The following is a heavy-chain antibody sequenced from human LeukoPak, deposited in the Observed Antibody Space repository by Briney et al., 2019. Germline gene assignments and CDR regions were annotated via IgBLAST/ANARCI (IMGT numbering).Heavy chain of an antibody. CDR1: GYSIRSGFY. V-gene: IGHV4-38-2*02. D-gene: IGHD3-3*01. J-gene: IGHJ3*02. CDR3: ARVAGGYYGAFDI. CDR2: IYHSGST. Sequence: PSETLSLTCSVSGYSIRSGFYWGWIRQPPGKGLEWIGSIYHSGSTYYNPSLKSRVTISVDTSKNQFSLKLSSVTAADTAVYYCARVAGGYYGAFDIWGQGTMVTVSS.